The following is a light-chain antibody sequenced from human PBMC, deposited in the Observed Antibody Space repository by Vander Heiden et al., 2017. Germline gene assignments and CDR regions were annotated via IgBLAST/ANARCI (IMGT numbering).Light chain of an antibody. Sequence: DIQMTQSPSSLSASVGDRVTITCRASQSISSYLNWYQQKPGKAPKLLIYAASSLQSRVPSRFSGSGSGTDFTLTISRLQPEDFATYYCQQSDSTPWTFGQWTKVELK. CDR1: QSISSY. CDR3: QQSDSTPWT. J-gene: IGKJ1*01. V-gene: IGKV1-39*01. CDR2: AAS.